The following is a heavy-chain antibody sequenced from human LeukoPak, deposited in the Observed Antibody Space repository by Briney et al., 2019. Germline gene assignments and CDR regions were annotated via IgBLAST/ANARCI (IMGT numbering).Heavy chain of an antibody. V-gene: IGHV4-34*01. CDR2: INHSGST. Sequence: PSETLSLTCAVYGGSFSGYYWSWIRQPPGKGLEWIGEINHSGSTNYNPSLKSRVTISVDTSKNQFSLKLSSVTAADTAVYYCASSVVVTAIDDAFDIWGQGTMVTVSS. D-gene: IGHD2-21*02. CDR3: ASSVVVTAIDDAFDI. J-gene: IGHJ3*02. CDR1: GGSFSGYY.